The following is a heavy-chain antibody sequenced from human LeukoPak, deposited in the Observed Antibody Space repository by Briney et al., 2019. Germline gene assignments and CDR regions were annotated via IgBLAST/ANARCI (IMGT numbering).Heavy chain of an antibody. D-gene: IGHD3-9*01. CDR1: GYTFTGYY. CDR2: INPNNGGT. V-gene: IGHV1-2*02. CDR3: ALVYYDILTGNYYYYYGMDV. J-gene: IGHJ6*02. Sequence: ASVKVSCKASGYTFTGYYIHWVRQAPGQGLEWMAWINPNNGGTNYAQNFQGRVTMTRDTSISTAYMELSRLSSDDTAVYYCALVYYDILTGNYYYYYGMDVWGQGTTVTVPS.